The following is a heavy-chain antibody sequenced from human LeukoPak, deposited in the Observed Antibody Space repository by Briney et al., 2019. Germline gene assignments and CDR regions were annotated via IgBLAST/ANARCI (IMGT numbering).Heavy chain of an antibody. CDR3: ARDGTAPGLYFDL. CDR2: IRQDGGEK. CDR1: GFSFSDSA. D-gene: IGHD6-13*01. J-gene: IGHJ4*01. V-gene: IGHV3-7*01. Sequence: GGSLRLSCAASGFSFSDSALHWVRQAPGKGLEWVASIRQDGGEKSYVDSVKGRFTISRDNTKNSLYLQMSSLRAEDTAVYYCARDGTAPGLYFDLWGQGTLVTVSS.